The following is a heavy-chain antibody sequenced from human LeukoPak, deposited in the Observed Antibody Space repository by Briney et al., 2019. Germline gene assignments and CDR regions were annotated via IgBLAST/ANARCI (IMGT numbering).Heavy chain of an antibody. D-gene: IGHD1-1*01. V-gene: IGHV4-34*01. Sequence: SETLSLTCAIYGGSFSGYYWSWICQPPEKGLEWIGEIRHSGRTNYNPSLKSRVTISLDTSRNQLSLKPNSVTAADTAVYYCARLRSPGTGWGQGTLVTVSS. CDR2: IRHSGRT. CDR1: GGSFSGYY. J-gene: IGHJ4*02. CDR3: ARLRSPGTG.